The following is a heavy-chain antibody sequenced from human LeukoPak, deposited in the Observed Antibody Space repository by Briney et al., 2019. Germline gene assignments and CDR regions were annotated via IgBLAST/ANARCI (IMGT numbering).Heavy chain of an antibody. Sequence: GGSLRLSCEASGFTFSGYSMNWVRQAPGKGLEWVPYISESSSHTYNADSVKGRFTISRDNAKNSLYLQMNSLRVEDTGIYYCARDRAVKARIGGMDVWGQGTTVIVSS. V-gene: IGHV3-21*06. CDR2: ISESSSHT. CDR1: GFTFSGYS. D-gene: IGHD4-4*01. CDR3: ARDRAVKARIGGMDV. J-gene: IGHJ6*02.